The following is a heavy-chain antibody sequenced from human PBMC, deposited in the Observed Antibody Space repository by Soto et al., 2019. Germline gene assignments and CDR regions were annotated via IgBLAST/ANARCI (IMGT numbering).Heavy chain of an antibody. Sequence: QVQLVESGGGVVQPGRSLRLSCAASGFTFSSYGMHWVRQAPGKGLEWVAVISYDGSNKYYADSVKGRFTISRDNSKKTLYLQMNSLRAEDTAVYYCAKDQRTYYYDSSGHDYWGQGTLVTVSS. D-gene: IGHD3-22*01. CDR1: GFTFSSYG. CDR2: ISYDGSNK. V-gene: IGHV3-30*18. CDR3: AKDQRTYYYDSSGHDY. J-gene: IGHJ4*02.